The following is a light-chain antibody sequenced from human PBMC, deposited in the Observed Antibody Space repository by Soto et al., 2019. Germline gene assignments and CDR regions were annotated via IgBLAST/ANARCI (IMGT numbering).Light chain of an antibody. CDR3: QHRDT. Sequence: DIQMTQSPSTLSASVGDRVTITCRASQSITSWLAWYQQKPGKAPKLLIYKASTLESGVPSRFSGSGSGTEFTLPISSLQPDDFATYYCQHRDTFGQGTKVEIK. CDR2: KAS. V-gene: IGKV1-5*03. J-gene: IGKJ1*01. CDR1: QSITSW.